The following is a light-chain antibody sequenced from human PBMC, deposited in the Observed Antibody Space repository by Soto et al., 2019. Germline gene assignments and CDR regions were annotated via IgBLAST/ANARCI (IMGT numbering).Light chain of an antibody. CDR2: DAS. CDR1: QRMSGF. CDR3: QQYGSSPTIT. Sequence: DIQMTQSPSTLSASVGDRVTITCRASQRMSGFLAWYQQKPGKAPQLLISDASSLESGVPSRFSGSGSGTDFTLTISRLEPEDFAVYYCQQYGSSPTITFGQGTRLEIK. V-gene: IGKV1-5*01. J-gene: IGKJ5*01.